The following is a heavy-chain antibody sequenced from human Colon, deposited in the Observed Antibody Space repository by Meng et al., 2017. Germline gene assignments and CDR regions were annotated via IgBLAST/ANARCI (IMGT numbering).Heavy chain of an antibody. J-gene: IGHJ4*02. CDR2: FFHTGRT. Sequence: QVRLQGSGPGLVKPSGTLSLTCAVSGGSISSNWWSWVRQPPGKGLEWIGEFFHTGRTNYDPSLKSRVTISVDKSNNQFSLKLTSVTAADTAVYYCARHISILGQRGFDYWGQGTLVTVSS. D-gene: IGHD3/OR15-3a*01. CDR1: GGSISSNW. CDR3: ARHISILGQRGFDY. V-gene: IGHV4-4*02.